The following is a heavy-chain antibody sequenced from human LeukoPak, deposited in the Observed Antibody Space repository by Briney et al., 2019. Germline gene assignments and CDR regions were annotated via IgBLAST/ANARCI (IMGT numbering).Heavy chain of an antibody. V-gene: IGHV4-34*01. CDR3: ARDKGTMAGALDY. D-gene: IGHD6-19*01. CDR1: GGSFSGYY. Sequence: SETLSLTCAVSGGSFSGYYWNWIRQPPGKGLEWIGEIDHSGSTNYNPSLKSRVTILVDTSKNQFSLKLSSVTAADTAVYYCARDKGTMAGALDYWGQGTLVTVSS. CDR2: IDHSGST. J-gene: IGHJ4*02.